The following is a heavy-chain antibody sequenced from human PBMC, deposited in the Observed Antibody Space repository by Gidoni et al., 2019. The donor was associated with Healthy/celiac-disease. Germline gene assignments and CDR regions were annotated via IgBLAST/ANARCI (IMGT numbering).Heavy chain of an antibody. CDR1: GFTFSSYS. J-gene: IGHJ4*02. CDR2: IISSSSSI. CDR3: ARDEDSGSPRDY. D-gene: IGHD1-26*01. Sequence: EVQLVESGGGLVKPGGSVRLSCAAYGFTFSSYSMNWVRQAPGKGLEWVSSIISSSSSIYYADSVKGRFTISRDNAKNSLYLQMNSLRAEDTAVYYCARDEDSGSPRDYWGQGTLVTVSS. V-gene: IGHV3-21*01.